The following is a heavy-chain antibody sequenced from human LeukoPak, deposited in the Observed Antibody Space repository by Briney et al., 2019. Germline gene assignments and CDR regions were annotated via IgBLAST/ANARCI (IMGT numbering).Heavy chain of an antibody. J-gene: IGHJ4*02. D-gene: IGHD3-22*01. Sequence: GGSLRLSCAASGFTFSSDWMSWVRQAPGKGLEWVANIKQDGSEKYYVDSVKGRFTISRDNAKNPLYLQMNSLRAEDTAVYYCARKSYYYDQWGQGTLVTVSS. CDR3: ARKSYYYDQ. CDR2: IKQDGSEK. CDR1: GFTFSSDW. V-gene: IGHV3-7*05.